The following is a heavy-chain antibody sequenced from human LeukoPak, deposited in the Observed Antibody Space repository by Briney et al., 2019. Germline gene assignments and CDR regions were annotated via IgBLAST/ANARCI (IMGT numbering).Heavy chain of an antibody. D-gene: IGHD5-12*01. CDR1: GFTVSTNY. V-gene: IGHV3-53*01. CDR3: AGGPNSGYGM. Sequence: GGSLILSCAASGFTVSTNYMAWVRQPPGKGLEWVSIINSGGSTYYADTVKGRFTISSDNYKNTRYLQMNSRRVEDPAAYYFAGGPNSGYGMWGQGTLVTVSS. J-gene: IGHJ4*02. CDR2: INSGGST.